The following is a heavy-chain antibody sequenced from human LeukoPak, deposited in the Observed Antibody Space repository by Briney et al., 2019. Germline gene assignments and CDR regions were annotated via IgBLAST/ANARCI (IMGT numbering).Heavy chain of an antibody. D-gene: IGHD3-22*01. J-gene: IGHJ4*02. CDR2: ISSSGSTI. Sequence: GGSLRLSCAASGFTFSDYYMSWIRQAPGKGPEWVSYISSSGSTIYYADSVKGRFTISRDNAKNSLYLQMNSLRAEDTAVYYCARDDYYDSSGYYDYWGQGTLVTVSS. V-gene: IGHV3-11*01. CDR1: GFTFSDYY. CDR3: ARDDYYDSSGYYDY.